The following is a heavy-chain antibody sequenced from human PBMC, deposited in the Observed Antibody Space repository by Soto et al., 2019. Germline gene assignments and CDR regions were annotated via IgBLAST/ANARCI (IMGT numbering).Heavy chain of an antibody. V-gene: IGHV3-23*01. D-gene: IGHD3-9*01. CDR3: ARYDGSDW. Sequence: EVQLLESGGGLVQPGGSLRLSCVASGFTFSSFAMTWVRQAPGKGLEWVSGISGSGDNTYYADSVKGRFTISRDNSKNTLYLEMNSLRAEDTALYYCARYDGSDWWGQGTLVTVSS. CDR1: GFTFSSFA. J-gene: IGHJ4*02. CDR2: ISGSGDNT.